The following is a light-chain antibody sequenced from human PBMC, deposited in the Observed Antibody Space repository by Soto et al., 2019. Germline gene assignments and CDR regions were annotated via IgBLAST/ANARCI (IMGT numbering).Light chain of an antibody. CDR1: QSLLHSNGYNY. CDR3: MQALQTPLT. V-gene: IGKV2-28*01. CDR2: LGS. J-gene: IGKJ4*01. Sequence: DLVMTQSPLSLPVTPGEPASISCRSSQSLLHSNGYNYLDWYLQKPGQSPQLLIYLGSNRASGVPDRFSGSGSGTDFTLKNSRVEAEDVGVYYCMQALQTPLTFGGGTKVEIK.